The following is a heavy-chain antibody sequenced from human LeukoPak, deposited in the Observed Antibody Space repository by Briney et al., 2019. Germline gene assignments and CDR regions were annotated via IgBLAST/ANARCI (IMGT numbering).Heavy chain of an antibody. CDR1: GYTFTSYA. Sequence: GASVKVSCKASGYTFTSYAMHWVRQAPGQRLEWMGWINAGNGNTKYSQEFQGRVTITRDTSASTAYMELSSLRSEDMAVYYCARGLGELSWFDPWGQGTLVTVSS. J-gene: IGHJ5*02. V-gene: IGHV1-3*03. CDR3: ARGLGELSWFDP. D-gene: IGHD1-26*01. CDR2: INAGNGNT.